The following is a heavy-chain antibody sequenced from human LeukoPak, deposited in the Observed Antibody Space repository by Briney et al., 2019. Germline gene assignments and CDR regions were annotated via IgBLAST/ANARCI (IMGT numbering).Heavy chain of an antibody. D-gene: IGHD3-22*01. CDR1: GGSINSYY. Sequence: ETLSLTCTVSGGSINSYYWSWIRQPARKGLEWIGRIYTSGTTNYNPSLTSRVTMSVDTSKNHFSLQLRSVTAADTAVYYCASTTYDYDSSGHYFLDYWGQGSLVTVSS. V-gene: IGHV4-4*07. CDR3: ASTTYDYDSSGHYFLDY. CDR2: IYTSGTT. J-gene: IGHJ4*02.